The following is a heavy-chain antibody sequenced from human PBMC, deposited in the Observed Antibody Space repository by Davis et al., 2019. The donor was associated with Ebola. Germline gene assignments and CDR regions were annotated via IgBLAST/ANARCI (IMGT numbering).Heavy chain of an antibody. J-gene: IGHJ6*02. CDR3: AKFTSHWLWSPYGLDV. V-gene: IGHV4-59*13. CDR2: IYNVGST. D-gene: IGHD3-3*01. Sequence: PSETLSLTCTVSGASIKRNNWSWIRQPPGKGLEWIGYIYNVGSTDYNPSLESRVTISFDTSKSQLSLKLTSVTAADTGVYYCAKFTSHWLWSPYGLDVWGRGTTVSVSS. CDR1: GASIKRNN.